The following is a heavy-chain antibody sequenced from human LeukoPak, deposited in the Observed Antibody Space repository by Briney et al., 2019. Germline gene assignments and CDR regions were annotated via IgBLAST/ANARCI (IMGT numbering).Heavy chain of an antibody. Sequence: SETLSLTCTVSGGSISSSSYYWGWIRQPPGKGLEWIGSIYYSGSTYYNPSLKSRVTISVDTSKNQFSLKLSSVTAADTAVYYCARVRSYGYHEPSAFDIWGQGTMVTVSS. CDR3: ARVRSYGYHEPSAFDI. CDR2: IYYSGST. V-gene: IGHV4-39*07. J-gene: IGHJ3*02. D-gene: IGHD5-18*01. CDR1: GGSISSSSYY.